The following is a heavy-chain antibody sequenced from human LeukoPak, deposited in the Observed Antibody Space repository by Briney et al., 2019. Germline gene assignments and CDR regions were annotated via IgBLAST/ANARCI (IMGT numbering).Heavy chain of an antibody. Sequence: PGGSLRLSCAASGFTFSSYSMNWVRQAPGKGLEWVSYISSSSSTIYYADSVKGRFTISRDNAKNSLYLQMNSLRAEDTAVYYCARGSYDYVWGSYRYYYYYYMDVWGKGTTVTISS. CDR1: GFTFSSYS. CDR3: ARGSYDYVWGSYRYYYYYYMDV. CDR2: ISSSSSTI. D-gene: IGHD3-16*02. J-gene: IGHJ6*03. V-gene: IGHV3-48*01.